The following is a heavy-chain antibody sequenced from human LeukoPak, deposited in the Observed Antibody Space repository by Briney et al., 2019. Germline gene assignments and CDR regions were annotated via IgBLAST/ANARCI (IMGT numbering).Heavy chain of an antibody. CDR3: ATSGWLPAAGMDWFDH. CDR1: RYSISSTYY. J-gene: IGHJ5*02. D-gene: IGHD2-2*01. Sequence: PSETLSLTCTVSRYSISSTYYWGWIRQPPGKGLEWIGTIYYSGSTNYNPSLKSRVTISVDTSKNQLSLKLSSVTAADTAVYYCATSGWLPAAGMDWFDHWGQGTLVNVSP. V-gene: IGHV4-38-2*02. CDR2: IYYSGST.